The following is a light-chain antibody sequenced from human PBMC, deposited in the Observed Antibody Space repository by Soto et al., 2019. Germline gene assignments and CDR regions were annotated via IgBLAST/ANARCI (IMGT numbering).Light chain of an antibody. V-gene: IGLV2-14*01. CDR2: DVS. CDR3: SSYTSATTYV. J-gene: IGLJ1*01. Sequence: ALTQPASVSGSPGQSITISCTGTSSDVGAYNYDSWYQQYPGEAPKVIIYDVSHRPAGVSNRFSGSKSGNTASLTISGLQTQDEADYYCSSYTSATTYVFGTGTKLTVL. CDR1: SSDVGAYNY.